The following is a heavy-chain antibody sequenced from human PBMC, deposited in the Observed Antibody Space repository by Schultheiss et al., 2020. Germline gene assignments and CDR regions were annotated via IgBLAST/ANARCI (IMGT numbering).Heavy chain of an antibody. Sequence: SQTLSLTCTVSGGSISSSSYYWGWIRQPPGKGLEWIGSIYYSGSTYYNPSLKSRVTISVDTSKNQFSLKLSSVTAADTAVYYCARFSEYYDFWSGYYFDYWGQGTLVTVSS. J-gene: IGHJ4*02. V-gene: IGHV4-39*07. CDR3: ARFSEYYDFWSGYYFDY. CDR1: GGSISSSSYY. CDR2: IYYSGST. D-gene: IGHD3-3*01.